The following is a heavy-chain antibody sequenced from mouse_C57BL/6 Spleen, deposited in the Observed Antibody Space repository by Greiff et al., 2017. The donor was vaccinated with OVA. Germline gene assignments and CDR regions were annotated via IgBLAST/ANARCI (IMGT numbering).Heavy chain of an antibody. CDR2: ISSGSSTI. CDR3: AREGLRRPYAMDY. V-gene: IGHV5-17*01. D-gene: IGHD2-2*01. CDR1: GFTFSDYG. Sequence: EVNVVESGGGLVKPGGSLKLSCAASGFTFSDYGMHWVRQAPEKGLEWVAYISSGSSTIYYADTVKDRFTISRDNAKNTLFLQMTSLRSEDTAMYYCAREGLRRPYAMDYWGQGTSVTVSS. J-gene: IGHJ4*01.